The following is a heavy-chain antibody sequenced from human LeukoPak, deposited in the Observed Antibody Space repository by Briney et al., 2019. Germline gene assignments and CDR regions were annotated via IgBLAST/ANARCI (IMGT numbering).Heavy chain of an antibody. CDR2: INPNSGGT. V-gene: IGHV1-2*06. CDR3: ARGFIAAAGKYYFDY. CDR1: GYTFTGYY. Sequence: GASVKVSCKASGYTFTGYYMHWVRQAPGQGLEWMGRINPNSGGTNYAQKFQGRVTMTRDTSISTAYMELSRLRSDDTAVYYCARGFIAAAGKYYFDYWGQGTLVTVSS. D-gene: IGHD6-13*01. J-gene: IGHJ4*02.